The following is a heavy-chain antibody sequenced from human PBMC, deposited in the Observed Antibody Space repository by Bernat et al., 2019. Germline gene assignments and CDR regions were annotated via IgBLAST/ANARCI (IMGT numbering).Heavy chain of an antibody. D-gene: IGHD3-9*01. CDR3: TTEQLTGRVDY. CDR1: SGSFSDSW. Sequence: EVQLVESGGGLVKPGGSLRLACVVSSGSFSDSWMNWVRQAPGKGLEWVGRIKTKAAGGTTEYIAPVKGRFTVSRDDSKNTLYLQMNSLKIEDTAVYYCTTEQLTGRVDYWGQGTLVTVSS. CDR2: IKTKAAGGTT. V-gene: IGHV3-15*07. J-gene: IGHJ4*02.